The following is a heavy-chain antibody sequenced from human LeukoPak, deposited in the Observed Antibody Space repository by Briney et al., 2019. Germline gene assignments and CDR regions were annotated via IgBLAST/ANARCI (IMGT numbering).Heavy chain of an antibody. J-gene: IGHJ4*02. D-gene: IGHD2-15*01. V-gene: IGHV3-7*04. CDR3: ARDRGGRSGLDD. CDR1: GITFSRSW. CDR2: IKEDGGEI. Sequence: GGSLRLSCAASGITFSRSWMSWVRQAPGKGLEWVAFIKEDGGEIFYVDSAKGRFTISRDNAENFLYLQMNSLRAEDTAVYYCARDRGGRSGLDDWGQGTLVIVSS.